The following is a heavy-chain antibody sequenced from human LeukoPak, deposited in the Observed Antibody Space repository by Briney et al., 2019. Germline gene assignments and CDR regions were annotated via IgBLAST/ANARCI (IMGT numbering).Heavy chain of an antibody. CDR1: GYTXTNYY. CDR3: ARGSGDY. CDR2: INPSGGGT. D-gene: IGHD7-27*01. Sequence: ASVKISCKASGYTXTNYYMPWVRQAPGQGLEWMGFINPSGGGTFYAQKFQGRVTMTRDTSTSTVYMELSSLRSEDTAVFYYARGSGDYWGQGTLVTVSS. V-gene: IGHV1-46*01. J-gene: IGHJ4*02.